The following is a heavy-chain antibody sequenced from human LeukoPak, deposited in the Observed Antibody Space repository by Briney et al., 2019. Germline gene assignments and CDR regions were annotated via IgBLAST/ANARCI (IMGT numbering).Heavy chain of an antibody. CDR3: AKDDDYVWGSYRPDAFDI. CDR1: GFTFSSYA. CDR2: ISGSGGST. J-gene: IGHJ3*02. V-gene: IGHV3-23*01. Sequence: PGGSLRLSCAASGFTFSSYAMSWVRQAPGKGLEWVSAISGSGGSTYYADSVKGRFTISRDNSKNTLYLQMNSLRAEDTAVYYCAKDDDYVWGSYRPDAFDIWGQGTMVTVSS. D-gene: IGHD3-16*02.